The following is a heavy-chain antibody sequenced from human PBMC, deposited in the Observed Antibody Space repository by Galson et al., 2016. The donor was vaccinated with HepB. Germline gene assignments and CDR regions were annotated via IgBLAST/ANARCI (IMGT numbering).Heavy chain of an antibody. CDR1: GFAFTNYN. CDR2: ISSSNNFM. J-gene: IGHJ6*02. Sequence: SLRLSCAASGFAFTNYNMNWVRQAPGKGLEWVSSISSSNNFMHYADSVEGRVTISRDDSKNSLYLHMSSLRVEDTAVYYCVRPSSYSNPAYYYYAVDVWGQGTTVTVSS. D-gene: IGHD3-10*01. CDR3: VRPSSYSNPAYYYYAVDV. V-gene: IGHV3-21*01.